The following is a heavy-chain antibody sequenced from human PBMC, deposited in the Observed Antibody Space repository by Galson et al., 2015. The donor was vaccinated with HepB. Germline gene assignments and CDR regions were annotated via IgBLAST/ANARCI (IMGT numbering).Heavy chain of an antibody. Sequence: CAISGDSVSSNSAAWNWIRQSPSRGLEWLGRTYYRSKWYNDYAVSVKGRITINPDTSKNQFSLQLNSVTPEDTAVYYCARESPMGSGWYGASSEYFDYWGQGTLVTVSS. D-gene: IGHD6-19*01. CDR3: ARESPMGSGWYGASSEYFDY. V-gene: IGHV6-1*01. CDR1: GDSVSSNSAA. CDR2: TYYRSKWYN. J-gene: IGHJ4*02.